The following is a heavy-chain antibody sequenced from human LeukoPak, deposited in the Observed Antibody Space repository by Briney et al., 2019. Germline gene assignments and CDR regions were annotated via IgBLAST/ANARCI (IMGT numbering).Heavy chain of an antibody. Sequence: SETLSLSCTVSGGSISSGSYYWSWIRQPAGKGLEWIGRIYISGSGSTNYNPSLKSRVTMSVDTSKNQFSLKLSSVTAADTAVYYCARDKRVAVAGTYIYYYYMDVWGNGTTVTISS. V-gene: IGHV4-61*02. CDR2: IYISGSGST. CDR3: ARDKRVAVAGTYIYYYYMDV. CDR1: GGSISSGSYY. J-gene: IGHJ6*03. D-gene: IGHD6-19*01.